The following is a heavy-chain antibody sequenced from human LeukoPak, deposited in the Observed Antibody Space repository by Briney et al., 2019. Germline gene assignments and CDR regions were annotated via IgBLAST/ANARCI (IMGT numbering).Heavy chain of an antibody. Sequence: GSLRLSRAASGSTLSSYSMNWVRQAPGKGLEWVSSISSSSSYIYYADSVKGRFTISRDNAKNSLYLQMNSLRAEDTAVYYCARVVIIPTRYYYYYMDVWGKGTTVTVSS. J-gene: IGHJ6*03. CDR3: ARVVIIPTRYYYYYMDV. CDR2: ISSSSSYI. V-gene: IGHV3-21*01. D-gene: IGHD3-3*01. CDR1: GSTLSSYS.